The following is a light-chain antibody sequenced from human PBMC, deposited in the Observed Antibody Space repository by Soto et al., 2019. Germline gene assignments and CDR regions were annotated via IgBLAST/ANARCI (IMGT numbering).Light chain of an antibody. J-gene: IGKJ1*01. CDR2: DAS. Sequence: EIVLTQSPATLSLSPGERATHSCRASQSVSSYLAWYQQKFGQAPRLLIYDASNRATGIPARFSGSGSGTDFTLTISSLEPEDFAVYYCQQRSNWPSITFGQGTKVDIK. V-gene: IGKV3-11*01. CDR1: QSVSSY. CDR3: QQRSNWPSIT.